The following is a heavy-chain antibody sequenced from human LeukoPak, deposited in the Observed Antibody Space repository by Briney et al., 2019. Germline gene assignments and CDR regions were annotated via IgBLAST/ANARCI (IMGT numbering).Heavy chain of an antibody. V-gene: IGHV3-64*01. Sequence: PGGSLRLSCAASGFTFSTYPMYWVRQAPGKGLEYVSGIGSNGGSTYYANSVKGRFTISRDNSKKTLYLQMGSLRAEDMAVYYCARDGLGYWGQGTLVTVSS. CDR2: IGSNGGST. CDR1: GFTFSTYP. D-gene: IGHD3-16*01. CDR3: ARDGLGY. J-gene: IGHJ4*02.